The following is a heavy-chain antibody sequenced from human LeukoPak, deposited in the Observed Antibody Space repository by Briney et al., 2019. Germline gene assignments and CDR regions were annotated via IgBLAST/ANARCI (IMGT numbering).Heavy chain of an antibody. J-gene: IGHJ4*02. D-gene: IGHD3-22*01. CDR1: GFTFSSYA. CDR2: ISGSGGST. V-gene: IGHV3-23*01. CDR3: AKQGYDSSGYWGH. Sequence: GGSLRLPCAASGFTFSSYAMSWVRQAPGKGLEWVSAISGSGGSTYYADSVKGRFTISSDNSKNTLYLQMNSLRAEDTAVYYCAKQGYDSSGYWGHWGQGTLVTVSS.